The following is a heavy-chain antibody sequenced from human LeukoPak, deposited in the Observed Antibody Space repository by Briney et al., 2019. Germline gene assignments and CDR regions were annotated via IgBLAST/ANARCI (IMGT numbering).Heavy chain of an antibody. CDR3: ARDDGGYDRFDS. Sequence: SQTLSLTCTVSGGSISSGNYYWSWIRQPPGKGLEWIGYIYHSGSSYYNPSLKSRVTISVDTSKNQFSLTLSPVTAADTAVYYCARDDGGYDRFDSWGQGTLVTVSS. CDR2: IYHSGSS. V-gene: IGHV4-30-4*01. J-gene: IGHJ4*02. D-gene: IGHD5-12*01. CDR1: GGSISSGNYY.